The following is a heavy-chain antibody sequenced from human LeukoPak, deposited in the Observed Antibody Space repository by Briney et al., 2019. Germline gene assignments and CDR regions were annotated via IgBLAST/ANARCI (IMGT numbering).Heavy chain of an antibody. D-gene: IGHD5-18*01. Sequence: GGSLRLSCAASGFTFSSYSMNWVRQAPGKGLEWVSSISSRSSYIYYADSVKGRFTISRDNAKNSLYLQMNSLRAEDTAVYYCARDGYSYGKDYYYYGMDVWGQGTTVTVSS. CDR3: ARDGYSYGKDYYYYGMDV. J-gene: IGHJ6*02. CDR2: ISSRSSYI. CDR1: GFTFSSYS. V-gene: IGHV3-21*01.